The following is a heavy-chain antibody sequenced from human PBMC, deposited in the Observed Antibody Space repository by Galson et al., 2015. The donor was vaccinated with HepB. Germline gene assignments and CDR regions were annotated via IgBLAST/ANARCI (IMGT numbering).Heavy chain of an antibody. CDR2: IKQDGSEK. CDR3: ARGWDTDVTSNFDY. V-gene: IGHV3-7*03. D-gene: IGHD5-18*01. J-gene: IGHJ4*02. CDR1: GFTYNNYW. Sequence: SLRLSCAVSGFTYNNYWMSWVSQAPGRGLEWVANIKQDGSEKYYVDSVEGRFTVSRDNAKKTLYLDMNALSVEDTAVYYCARGWDTDVTSNFDYWGQGALVTVSS.